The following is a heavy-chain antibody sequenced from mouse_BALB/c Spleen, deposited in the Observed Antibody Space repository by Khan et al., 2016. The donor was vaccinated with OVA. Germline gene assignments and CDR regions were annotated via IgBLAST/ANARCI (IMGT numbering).Heavy chain of an antibody. J-gene: IGHJ1*01. CDR1: GYTFTSYW. V-gene: IGHV1-7*01. Sequence: QVQLQQSGAELAKPGASVKMSCKASGYTFTSYWMHWVKQRPGQGLEWIGYINPSTGYTKYNQKFKDKATLTADKSSSTAYMQLSSLTSEGSAVYDCASYYGSSDWSFDVWGAGTTVTVAS. D-gene: IGHD1-1*01. CDR3: ASYYGSSDWSFDV. CDR2: INPSTGYT.